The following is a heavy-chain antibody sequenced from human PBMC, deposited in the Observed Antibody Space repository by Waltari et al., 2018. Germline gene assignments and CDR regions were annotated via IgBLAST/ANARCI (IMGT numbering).Heavy chain of an antibody. J-gene: IGHJ5*02. Sequence: DVQLMESGGGLVKPGGSLSLSCAASGFPFRSSNLNWVRQAPGKGVEWVSSIRATGGYIHYADSVKGRFTISRDNAKNSLYLQMSSLRDEDTAVYYCARGGWGFYLDLWGQGALVTVSS. CDR1: GFPFRSSN. D-gene: IGHD7-27*01. CDR3: ARGGWGFYLDL. V-gene: IGHV3-21*01. CDR2: IRATGGYI.